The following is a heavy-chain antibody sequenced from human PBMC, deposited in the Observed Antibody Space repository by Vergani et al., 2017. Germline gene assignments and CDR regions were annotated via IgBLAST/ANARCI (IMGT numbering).Heavy chain of an antibody. V-gene: IGHV4-34*01. J-gene: IGHJ6*03. Sequence: QVQLQQWGAGLLKPSETLSLTCAVYGGSFSGYYWSWIRQPPGKGLEWIGEINHSGSTNYNPSLKSRVTISVDTSKNQFALKLSSVTAADTAVYYCARGYSSSWYPYYYYYMDVWGKGTTVTVSS. CDR3: ARGYSSSWYPYYYYYMDV. CDR2: INHSGST. D-gene: IGHD6-13*01. CDR1: GGSFSGYY.